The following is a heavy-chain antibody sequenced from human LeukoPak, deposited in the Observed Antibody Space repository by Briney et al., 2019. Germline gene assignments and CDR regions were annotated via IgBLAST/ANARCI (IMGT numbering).Heavy chain of an antibody. J-gene: IGHJ1*01. D-gene: IGHD3-10*01. V-gene: IGHV4-31*03. Sequence: SETLSLTCTVSGGSISSGGYYWSWIRQHPGKGLEWIGYIYYSGSTYYNPSLKSRVTISVDTSKNQFSLKLSSVTAADTAVYYCARSSRGLYYYGSGNEYFQHWGQGTLVTVSS. CDR2: IYYSGST. CDR1: GGSISSGGYY. CDR3: ARSSRGLYYYGSGNEYFQH.